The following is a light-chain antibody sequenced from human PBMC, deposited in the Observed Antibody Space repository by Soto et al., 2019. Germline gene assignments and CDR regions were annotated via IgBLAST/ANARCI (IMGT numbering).Light chain of an antibody. J-gene: IGKJ2*01. CDR3: QQYYSTPYT. CDR2: WAS. CDR1: QSVLYSSDNKNY. Sequence: DIVMTQSPDSLAVSLGERATINCKSSQSVLYSSDNKNYLAWYQQKPGQPPNLLIYWASTRESGVPDRFSGSGSGTAFTLTISSLQAEDVAVYYCQQYYSTPYTFGQGTKLDIK. V-gene: IGKV4-1*01.